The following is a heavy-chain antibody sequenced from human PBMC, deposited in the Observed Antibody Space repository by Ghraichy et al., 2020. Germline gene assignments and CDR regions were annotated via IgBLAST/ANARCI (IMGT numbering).Heavy chain of an antibody. CDR1: GYTFTGYY. Sequence: ASVKVSCKASGYTFTGYYMHWVRQAPGQGLEWMGRINPNSGGTNYAQKFQGRVTMTRDTSISTAYMELSRLRSDDTAVYYCARDGAYDILTGPDTYYYYGMDVWGQGTTVTVSS. V-gene: IGHV1-2*06. CDR2: INPNSGGT. J-gene: IGHJ6*02. CDR3: ARDGAYDILTGPDTYYYYGMDV. D-gene: IGHD3-9*01.